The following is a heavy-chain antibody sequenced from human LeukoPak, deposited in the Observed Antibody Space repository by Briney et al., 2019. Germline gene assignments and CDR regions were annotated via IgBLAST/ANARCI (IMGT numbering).Heavy chain of an antibody. CDR3: ARVASGGPYYYGMDV. CDR2: IYDSGST. V-gene: IGHV4-39*07. D-gene: IGHD2-15*01. CDR1: GGSIRSSYYY. Sequence: SETLSLTCTVSGGSIRSSYYYWGWIRQPPGKGLEWIGSIYDSGSTYYNPSLKSRVTISVDTSKNQFSLKLSSVTAADTAVYYCARVASGGPYYYGMDVWGQGTTVTVSS. J-gene: IGHJ6*02.